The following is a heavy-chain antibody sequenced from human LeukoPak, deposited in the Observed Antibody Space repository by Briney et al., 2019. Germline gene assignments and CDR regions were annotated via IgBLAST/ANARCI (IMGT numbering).Heavy chain of an antibody. CDR1: GFTFSSYW. CDR3: ARGNIAVAGTRSAFDY. D-gene: IGHD6-19*01. J-gene: IGHJ4*02. V-gene: IGHV3-74*01. CDR2: INSDGSST. Sequence: PGGSLRLSCVASGFTFSSYWMHWVRQAPGKGLVWVSRINSDGSSTSYADSVKGRFTVSRDNAKNTLYLQMNSLRAEDTAVYYCARGNIAVAGTRSAFDYWGQGTLVTVSS.